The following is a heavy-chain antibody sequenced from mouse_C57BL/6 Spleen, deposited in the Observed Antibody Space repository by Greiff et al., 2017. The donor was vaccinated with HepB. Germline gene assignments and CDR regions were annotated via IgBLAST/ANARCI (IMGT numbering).Heavy chain of an antibody. D-gene: IGHD2-4*01. Sequence: EVQLQQSGPGLVKPSQSLSLTCSVTGYSITSGYYWNWIRQFPGNKLEWMGYISYDGSNNYNPSLKNRISITRDTSKNQFFLKLNSVTTEDTATYYCAREDDYDGEFAYWGQGTLVTVSA. CDR3: AREDDYDGEFAY. J-gene: IGHJ3*01. V-gene: IGHV3-6*01. CDR2: ISYDGSN. CDR1: GYSITSGYY.